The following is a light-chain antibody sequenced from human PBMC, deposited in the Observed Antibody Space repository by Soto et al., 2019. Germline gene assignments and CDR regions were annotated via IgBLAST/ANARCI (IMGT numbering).Light chain of an antibody. Sequence: QSVLTQPASVSGSPGQSITISCTGTTSDVGAYDYVSWYQQHPGKAPKLIIYDVSDRPSGVSSRFSGSKSGNTASLTISGLQSEDEADYYCSSYSGSTTLGVFGTGTKLTVL. CDR3: SSYSGSTTLGV. CDR1: TSDVGAYDY. CDR2: DVS. J-gene: IGLJ1*01. V-gene: IGLV2-14*03.